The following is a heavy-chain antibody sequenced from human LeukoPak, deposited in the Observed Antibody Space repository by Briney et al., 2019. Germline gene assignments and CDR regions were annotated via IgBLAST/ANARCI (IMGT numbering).Heavy chain of an antibody. J-gene: IGHJ4*02. Sequence: ASVKVSCKASGYTFTSYDINWVRQATGQGLEWMGWMNPNSGNTGYAQKFQGRVTMTRNTSISTAYMELSSLRSEDTAVYYCAKGGTVLRPNSPYDYWGQGTLVTVSS. CDR2: MNPNSGNT. CDR1: GYTFTSYD. V-gene: IGHV1-8*01. CDR3: AKGGTVLRPNSPYDY. D-gene: IGHD4-17*01.